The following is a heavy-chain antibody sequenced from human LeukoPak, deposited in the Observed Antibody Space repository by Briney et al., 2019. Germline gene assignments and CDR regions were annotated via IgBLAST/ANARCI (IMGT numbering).Heavy chain of an antibody. V-gene: IGHV4-4*07. J-gene: IGHJ4*02. CDR3: ARDTSYYYDSSGYYYFAPNVHYFDY. D-gene: IGHD3-22*01. CDR2: IYTSGST. CDR1: GGSISSYY. Sequence: PSETLSLTCTVSGGSISSYYWSWIRQPAGKGLEWIGRIYTSGSTNYNPSLESRVTMSVDTSKNQFSLKLSSVTAADTAVYYCARDTSYYYDSSGYYYFAPNVHYFDYWGQGTLVTVSS.